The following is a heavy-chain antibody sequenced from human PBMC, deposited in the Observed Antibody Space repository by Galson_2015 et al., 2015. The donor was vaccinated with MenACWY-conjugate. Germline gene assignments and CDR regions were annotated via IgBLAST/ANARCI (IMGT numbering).Heavy chain of an antibody. V-gene: IGHV1-24*01. D-gene: IGHD6-13*01. CDR2: FDPEDGET. Sequence: SVKVSCKVSGYTLTELSMHWVRQAPGKGLEWMGGFDPEDGETIYAQKFQGRVTMTEDTSTDTAYMELRSLRSDDTAVYYCARVDEMGYSSSWGLDYWGQGTLVTVSS. CDR3: ARVDEMGYSSSWGLDY. CDR1: GYTLTELS. J-gene: IGHJ4*02.